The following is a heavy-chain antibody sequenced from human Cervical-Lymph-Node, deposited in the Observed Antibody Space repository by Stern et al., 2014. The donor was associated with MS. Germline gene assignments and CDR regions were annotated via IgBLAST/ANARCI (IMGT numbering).Heavy chain of an antibody. D-gene: IGHD6-19*01. J-gene: IGHJ6*02. V-gene: IGHV1-46*01. Sequence: QLQLVQSGAEVKTPGASVKLSCKASGYTFTSYYMHWVRQAPGQGLEWMGIINPSGGSTRYAQNFQGRVTVTRDTSTSTVYMELSSLRSEDTAVYYCAREVAGHRLGMMDVWGQGTSVTVSS. CDR1: GYTFTSYY. CDR3: AREVAGHRLGMMDV. CDR2: INPSGGST.